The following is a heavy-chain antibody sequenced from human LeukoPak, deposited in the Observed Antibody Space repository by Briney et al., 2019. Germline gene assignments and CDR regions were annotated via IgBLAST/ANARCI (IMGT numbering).Heavy chain of an antibody. J-gene: IGHJ3*02. V-gene: IGHV4-31*03. CDR2: IYYSGST. D-gene: IGHD4-17*01. CDR3: ARYTVTTQKDAFDI. Sequence: ASQTLSLTCTVSGGSISSGGYYWSWIRQHPGKGLEWIGYIYYSGSTYYNPSLKSRVTISVDTSKNQFSLKLSSVTAADTAVYYCARYTVTTQKDAFDIWAKGQWSPSLQ. CDR1: GGSISSGGYY.